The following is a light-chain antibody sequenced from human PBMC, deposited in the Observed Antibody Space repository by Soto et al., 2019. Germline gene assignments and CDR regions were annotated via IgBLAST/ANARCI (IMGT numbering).Light chain of an antibody. CDR3: HHFGSSRHT. CDR2: DVY. CDR1: QSVSDS. V-gene: IGKV3-20*01. J-gene: IGKJ2*01. Sequence: EIVLTQSPGTLSLSPGERATLSCRASQSVSDSLAWYQHKPGQAPRLLISDVYYRDTGIQVRFSGSGSGTEFTLTISRLEPEDFAVYYCHHFGSSRHTFGQGTKVDIK.